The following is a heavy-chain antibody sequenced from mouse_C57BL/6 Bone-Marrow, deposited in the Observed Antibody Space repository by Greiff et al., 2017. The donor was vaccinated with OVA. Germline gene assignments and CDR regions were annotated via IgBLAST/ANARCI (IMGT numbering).Heavy chain of an antibody. CDR2: FYPGSGSI. V-gene: IGHV1-62-2*01. Sequence: VQLVESGAELVKPGASVKLSCKASGYTFTEYTIHWVKQRSGQGLEWIGWFYPGSGSIKYNEKFKDKATLTADKSSSTVYMELSRLTSEDSAVYFCARHEDRGINYDYDDYAMDYWGQGTSVTVSS. CDR3: ARHEDRGINYDYDDYAMDY. D-gene: IGHD2-4*01. J-gene: IGHJ4*01. CDR1: GYTFTEYT.